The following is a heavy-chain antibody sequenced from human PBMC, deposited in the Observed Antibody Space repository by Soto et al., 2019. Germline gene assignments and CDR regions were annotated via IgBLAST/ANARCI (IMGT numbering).Heavy chain of an antibody. CDR1: GASIRNYY. J-gene: IGHJ6*02. D-gene: IGHD3-10*01. Sequence: PSETLSLTCSVSGASIRNYYWHWVRQLPGKGLEWIGYVYTPDYTRYNSSLKSRVTISVDTSKSQFSLSLNSVTAADTDVYYCASSDGHPGDFFYYNGMDVWGQGTTVTVSS. CDR3: ASSDGHPGDFFYYNGMDV. V-gene: IGHV4-4*08. CDR2: VYTPDYT.